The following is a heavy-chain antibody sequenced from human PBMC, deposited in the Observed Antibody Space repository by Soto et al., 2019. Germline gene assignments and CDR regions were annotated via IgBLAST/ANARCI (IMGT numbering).Heavy chain of an antibody. CDR2: MNPNSGNT. J-gene: IGHJ6*03. CDR3: ARSSDGSGSYYIYYYYYYMDV. Sequence: ASVKVSCKASGYTFTSYDINWVRQATGQGLEWMGWMNPNSGNTGYAQKFQGRVTMTRKTSISTAYMELSSLRSEETAVYYCARSSDGSGSYYIYYYYYYMDVWGKGTTVTVSS. V-gene: IGHV1-8*01. CDR1: GYTFTSYD. D-gene: IGHD3-10*01.